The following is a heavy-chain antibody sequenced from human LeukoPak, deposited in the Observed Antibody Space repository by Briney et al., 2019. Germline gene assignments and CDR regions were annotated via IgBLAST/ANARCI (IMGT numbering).Heavy chain of an antibody. CDR1: VYTLSEFS. V-gene: IGHV1-24*01. CDR3: ASLTGDENLDY. J-gene: IGHJ4*02. D-gene: IGHD7-27*01. Sequence: ASVKVSCKVSVYTLSEFSIHWVRQAPGKGLEWMGGFHPEDGETIYAQKFQGRVTVTEDTSTDTAYMELSSLRSEDTAVYYCASLTGDENLDYWGQGTLVTVSS. CDR2: FHPEDGET.